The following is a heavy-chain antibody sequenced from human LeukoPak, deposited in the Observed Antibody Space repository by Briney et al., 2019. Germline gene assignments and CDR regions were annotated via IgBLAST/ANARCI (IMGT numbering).Heavy chain of an antibody. CDR3: ARGSDYDSSGYPFDY. J-gene: IGHJ4*02. V-gene: IGHV4-34*01. D-gene: IGHD3-22*01. CDR1: GGSFSGYY. CDR2: INHSGST. Sequence: PSETLSLTXAVYGGSFSGYYWSWIRRPPGKGLEWIGEINHSGSTNYNPSPKSRVTISVSTSKNQFSLKLSSVTAADTAVYYCARGSDYDSSGYPFDYWGQGTLVTVSS.